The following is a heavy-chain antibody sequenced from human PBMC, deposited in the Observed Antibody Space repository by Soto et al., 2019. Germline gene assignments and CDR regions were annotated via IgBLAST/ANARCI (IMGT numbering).Heavy chain of an antibody. V-gene: IGHV4-34*01. Sequence: QVQLQQWGAGLLKPSETLSLTCAVYGGSFSGYYWSWIRQPPGKGLEWIGEINHSGSTNYNPSLKSRVTISVDASKNQFSLKLSSVTAADTAVYYCARGQRIAAAVPVYAFYIWGQGTLVTASS. CDR3: ARGQRIAAAVPVYAFYI. CDR1: GGSFSGYY. J-gene: IGHJ3*02. CDR2: INHSGST. D-gene: IGHD6-13*01.